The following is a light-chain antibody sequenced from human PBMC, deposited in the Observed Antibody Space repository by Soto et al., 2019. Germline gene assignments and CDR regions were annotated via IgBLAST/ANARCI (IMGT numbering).Light chain of an antibody. V-gene: IGKV1-39*01. CDR2: AAS. Sequence: DIQMTQSPSSLSASVGDRVTITCRASQSISNYLNWYQQKPGKAPKLLIYAASSLHSGVPSRFSGSRSGTDFTVTISSLQPEDFATYACQQSYTTLFTFGPGPNVDIK. CDR3: QQSYTTLFT. J-gene: IGKJ3*01. CDR1: QSISNY.